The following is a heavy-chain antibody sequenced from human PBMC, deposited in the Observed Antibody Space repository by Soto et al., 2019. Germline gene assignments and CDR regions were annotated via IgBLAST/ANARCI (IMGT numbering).Heavy chain of an antibody. J-gene: IGHJ5*02. Sequence: GGSLRLSCAASGFTFSSYSMSWVRQAPGKGLEWVSYISSSSSTIYYADSVKGRFTISRDNAKNSLYLQMNSLRAEDTAVYYSAKDQQEGGYDRNWSAPWGQETLVPVPS. CDR2: ISSSSSTI. CDR1: GFTFSSYS. CDR3: AKDQQEGGYDRNWSAP. D-gene: IGHD5-12*01. V-gene: IGHV3-48*01.